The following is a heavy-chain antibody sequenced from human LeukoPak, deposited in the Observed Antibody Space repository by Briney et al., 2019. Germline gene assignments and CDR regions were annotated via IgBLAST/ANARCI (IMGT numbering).Heavy chain of an antibody. D-gene: IGHD3-10*01. Sequence: PSETLSLTCTVSGGSVSSDDYFWNWIRQSPGKGLEWIGYIYNRGSTNYNPSLKSRVTISVDTSNNQFSLRLNSVTAADTAVYYCSRGGGYRLHYWGQGTLVTVSS. J-gene: IGHJ4*02. V-gene: IGHV4-61*08. CDR2: IYNRGST. CDR3: SRGGGYRLHY. CDR1: GGSVSSDDYF.